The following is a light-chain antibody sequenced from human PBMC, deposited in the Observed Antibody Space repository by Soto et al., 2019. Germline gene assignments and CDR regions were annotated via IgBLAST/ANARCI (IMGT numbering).Light chain of an antibody. Sequence: QSVLTQPPSVSGAPGQRVTISCTGSSSNIGAAYDVHWYQQLPGAAPKLMIYEVSNRPSGVSNRFSGSKSGNTASLTISGLQAEDEADYYCSSYTSSSTLVFGTGTKAPS. CDR1: SSNIGAAYD. CDR3: SSYTSSSTLV. J-gene: IGLJ1*01. CDR2: EVS. V-gene: IGLV1-40*01.